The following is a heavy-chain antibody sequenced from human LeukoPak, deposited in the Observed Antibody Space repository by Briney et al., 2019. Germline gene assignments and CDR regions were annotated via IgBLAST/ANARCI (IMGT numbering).Heavy chain of an antibody. CDR1: GFTFSTYW. Sequence: GGSLRLSCAGSGFTFSTYWMSWVRQVPGKGLEWVANINENGIEKNYVDSVKGRFTISRDNAKNLVYLQLNSLRAEDTAIYYCARDKVVGASRFEYWGQGTQVTVSS. J-gene: IGHJ4*02. CDR3: ARDKVVGASRFEY. CDR2: INENGIEK. D-gene: IGHD1-26*01. V-gene: IGHV3-7*01.